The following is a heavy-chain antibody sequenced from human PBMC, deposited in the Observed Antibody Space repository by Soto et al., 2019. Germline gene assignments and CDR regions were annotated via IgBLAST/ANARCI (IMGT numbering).Heavy chain of an antibody. CDR3: AKGTLSLVRFLEWSYGMDV. CDR1: GFTFSSYA. J-gene: IGHJ6*02. D-gene: IGHD3-3*01. Sequence: GGSLRLSCAASGFTFSSYAMSWVRQAPGKGLEWVAVIRGSRGSKYYADSVKGRFTISRDNSKNTLYLQMNSLRAEDTAVYYCAKGTLSLVRFLEWSYGMDVWGQGTTVTVSS. V-gene: IGHV3-23*01. CDR2: IRGSRGSK.